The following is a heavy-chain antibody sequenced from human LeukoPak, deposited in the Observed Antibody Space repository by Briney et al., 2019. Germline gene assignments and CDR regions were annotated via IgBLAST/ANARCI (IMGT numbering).Heavy chain of an antibody. D-gene: IGHD5-12*01. CDR3: AKASTVATGWFDY. CDR2: IKQDGSEK. CDR1: GFTFSRHW. J-gene: IGHJ5*01. V-gene: IGHV3-7*01. Sequence: GGSLRLSCAASGFTFSRHWMSWVRQAPGKGLEWVANIKQDGSEKNYVDSVKGRFTISRDNAKNSLYLQMNSLRVDDTAVYYCAKASTVATGWFDYWGQGTLVTVSS.